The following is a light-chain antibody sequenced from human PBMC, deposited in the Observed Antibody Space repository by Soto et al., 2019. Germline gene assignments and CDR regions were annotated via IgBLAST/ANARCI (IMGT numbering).Light chain of an antibody. V-gene: IGLV2-8*01. CDR3: SSYAGSSVV. Sequence: QPVLTQPPSASGSPGQSVTISCTGTSSDVGGYNYVSWYQQHPGKAPKVMIYEVSKRPSGVPDRFSGSKSGNTASLTVSGLQAEDEADYYCSSYAGSSVVFGGGTKVTVL. CDR2: EVS. J-gene: IGLJ2*01. CDR1: SSDVGGYNY.